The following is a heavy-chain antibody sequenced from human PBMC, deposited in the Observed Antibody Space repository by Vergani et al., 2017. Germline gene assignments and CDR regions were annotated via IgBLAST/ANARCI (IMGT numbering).Heavy chain of an antibody. CDR1: GFTFSNAW. CDR2: IKSKTDGGTT. Sequence: EVQLVESGGGLVKPGGSLRLSCAASGFTFSNAWMSWVRQAPGKGLEWVCRIKSKTDGGTTDYAAPVKGRFTISRDDSKNTLYLQMNSLKTEDTAVYYCTTREYQLLYSDYWGQGTLVTVSS. CDR3: TTREYQLLYSDY. D-gene: IGHD2-2*01. J-gene: IGHJ4*02. V-gene: IGHV3-15*01.